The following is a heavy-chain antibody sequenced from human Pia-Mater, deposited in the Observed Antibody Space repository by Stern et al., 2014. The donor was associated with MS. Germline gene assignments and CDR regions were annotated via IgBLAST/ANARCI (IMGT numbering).Heavy chain of an antibody. V-gene: IGHV3-33*01. CDR1: GFTFRSYG. CDR3: ARDPNNENWFDP. CDR2: IWYDGRKK. Sequence: QAPLVQSGGGVVKPGRPLRLSCAAPGFTFRSYGMRWVRQAPGKGMRGVAIIWYDGRKKYYADYLTGRFTTYRDNSQKPLFLYMNSLRAEDTAVYYCARDPNNENWFDPWGQGTLVTVSS. J-gene: IGHJ5*02. D-gene: IGHD1-1*01.